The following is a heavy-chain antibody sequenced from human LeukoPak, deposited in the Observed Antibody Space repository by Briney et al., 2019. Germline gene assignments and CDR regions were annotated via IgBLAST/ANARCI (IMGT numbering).Heavy chain of an antibody. Sequence: PGGSLRLSCAASGFTLSSYGMHWVRQAPGKGLEWVAVISYDGSNKYYADSVKGRFTISRDNSKNTLYLQMNSLRAEDTAVYYCAKEGGGYYYDSSGSFDYWGQGTLVTVSS. CDR1: GFTLSSYG. J-gene: IGHJ4*02. CDR2: ISYDGSNK. CDR3: AKEGGGYYYDSSGSFDY. D-gene: IGHD3-22*01. V-gene: IGHV3-30*18.